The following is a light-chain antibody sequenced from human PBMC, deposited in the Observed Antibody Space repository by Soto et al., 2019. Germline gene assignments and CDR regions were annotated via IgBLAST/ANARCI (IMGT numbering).Light chain of an antibody. CDR1: QTIDTN. Sequence: EIVMTQSPGTLSVSPGERATLSCRASQTIDTNLAWYQQKPGQAPRLLIYGASTRATGIPARFSGSGSGTEFTLTISSLQSEDFAVYYCQQYNNWPRTFGQGTKVDIK. V-gene: IGKV3-15*01. CDR2: GAS. J-gene: IGKJ1*01. CDR3: QQYNNWPRT.